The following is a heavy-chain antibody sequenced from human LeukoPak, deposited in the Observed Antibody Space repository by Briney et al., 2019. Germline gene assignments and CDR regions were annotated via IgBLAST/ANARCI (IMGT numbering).Heavy chain of an antibody. Sequence: SVKVSCKASGGTFSSYAISWVRQAPGQGLEWMGGIIPIFGTANYAQKFQGRVTITADKSTSTAYMELSNLRSEDTAVYYCARGISGKNDAFDIWGQGTMVTVSS. CDR3: ARGISGKNDAFDI. CDR1: GGTFSSYA. J-gene: IGHJ3*02. V-gene: IGHV1-69*06. CDR2: IIPIFGTA.